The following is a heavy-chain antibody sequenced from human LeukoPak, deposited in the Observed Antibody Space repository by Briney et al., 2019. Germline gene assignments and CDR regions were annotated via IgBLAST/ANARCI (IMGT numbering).Heavy chain of an antibody. CDR2: IIPIFGTA. Sequence: ASVKVSCKASGGTFSSYAISWVRQAPGQGLEWMGWIIPIFGTANYAQKFQGRVTITTDESTSTAYMELSSLRSEDTAVYYCAREGEAAAGTESPTINWFDPWGQGTLVTVSS. CDR1: GGTFSSYA. D-gene: IGHD6-13*01. V-gene: IGHV1-69*05. CDR3: AREGEAAAGTESPTINWFDP. J-gene: IGHJ5*02.